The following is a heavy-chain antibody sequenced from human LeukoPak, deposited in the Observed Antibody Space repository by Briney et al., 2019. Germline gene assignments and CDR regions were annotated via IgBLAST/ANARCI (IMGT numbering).Heavy chain of an antibody. CDR3: ARGGYCSGGICYNWNAFDI. Sequence: PGGSLRLSCVASGFTFSSYEMNWVRQAPGKGLEWVSYITTDSSVYSSDSVKGRFTISRDNAKDSLYLQMNSLRAEDTAVYYCARGGYCSGGICYNWNAFDIWGQGTMVTVSS. J-gene: IGHJ3*02. CDR1: GFTFSSYE. CDR2: ITTDSSV. V-gene: IGHV3-48*03. D-gene: IGHD2-15*01.